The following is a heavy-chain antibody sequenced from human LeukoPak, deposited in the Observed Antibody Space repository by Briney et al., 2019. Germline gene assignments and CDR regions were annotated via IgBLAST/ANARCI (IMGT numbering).Heavy chain of an antibody. CDR1: GFTFSDYY. V-gene: IGHV3-11*04. J-gene: IGHJ3*02. D-gene: IGHD3-22*01. Sequence: GGSLRLSCAASGFTFSDYYMSWIRQAPGKGLEWVSYISSSGSTIYYADSVKGRFTISRDNAKNSLYLQMNSLRAEDTAVYYCASLSITMIVVVITEDDAFDIWGQGTMVTVSS. CDR3: ASLSITMIVVVITEDDAFDI. CDR2: ISSSGSTI.